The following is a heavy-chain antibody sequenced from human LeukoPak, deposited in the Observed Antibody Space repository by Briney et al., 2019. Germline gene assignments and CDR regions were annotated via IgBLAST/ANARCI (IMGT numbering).Heavy chain of an antibody. CDR1: GYTFTSYD. CDR2: MNPNSGNT. CDR3: ARGGQRYSSSWGDFDY. Sequence: GASVKVSCKASGYTFTSYDINWVRQATGQGLEWMGWMNPNSGNTGYAQKFQGRVTITRNTSISTAYMELSSPRSEDTAVYYCARGGQRYSSSWGDFDYWGQGTLVTVSS. V-gene: IGHV1-8*03. D-gene: IGHD6-6*01. J-gene: IGHJ4*02.